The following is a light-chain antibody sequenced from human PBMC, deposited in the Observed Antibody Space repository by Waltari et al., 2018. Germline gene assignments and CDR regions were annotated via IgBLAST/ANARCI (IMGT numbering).Light chain of an antibody. V-gene: IGLV3-21*01. CDR2: YDS. Sequence: SYVLTQPPSASVAPGETARLTCGGNHLESQSVHWYRQRPGQAPVLVISYDSDRPSGIPDRLSGSNSGNTATLTISRVEAGDEADFYCQVWDANTDPGVFGTGTEVTVL. CDR1: HLESQS. J-gene: IGLJ1*01. CDR3: QVWDANTDPGV.